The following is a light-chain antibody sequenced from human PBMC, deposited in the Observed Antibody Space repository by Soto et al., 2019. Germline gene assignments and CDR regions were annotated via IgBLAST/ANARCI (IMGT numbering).Light chain of an antibody. J-gene: IGLJ1*01. CDR2: EVT. Sequence: QSALTQPASVSGSPGQSITLSCTGTSSDVGGFDSVSWYQQHPGSAPKLMIYEVTNRPSGVSHRFSGSKSGNTASLTISGLQTEDEADYYCGSYTSSNTLVFGTGTKVTVL. CDR3: GSYTSSNTLV. V-gene: IGLV2-14*01. CDR1: SSDVGGFDS.